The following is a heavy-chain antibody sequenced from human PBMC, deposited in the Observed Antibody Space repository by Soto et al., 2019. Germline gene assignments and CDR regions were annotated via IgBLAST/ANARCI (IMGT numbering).Heavy chain of an antibody. CDR3: ARDTIVVVPAAGLYYYYGMDV. CDR1: GGTFSSYA. V-gene: IGHV1-69*01. CDR2: IIPIFGTA. J-gene: IGHJ6*02. D-gene: IGHD2-2*01. Sequence: QVQLVQSGAEVKKPGSSVKVSCKASGGTFSSYAISWVRQAPGQGLEWMGGIIPIFGTANYAQKFQGRVTITADESTSTGYMELSSLRSEDTAVYYGARDTIVVVPAAGLYYYYGMDVWGQGTTVTVSS.